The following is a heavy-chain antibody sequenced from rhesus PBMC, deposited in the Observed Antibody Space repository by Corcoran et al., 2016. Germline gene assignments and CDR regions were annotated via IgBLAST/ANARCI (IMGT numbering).Heavy chain of an antibody. J-gene: IGHJ6*01. Sequence: QVQLVQSGAEVKKTGASVKLSCKASGYTFTISYINWVSQAHGQLLEGIRGINPSNGNTGYAQKFQGRVTMTRDTSKSTAYMELSSLRSEDTAVYYCTRDRNYGGLDSWGQGVVVTVSS. CDR3: TRDRNYGGLDS. V-gene: IGHV1S9*01. D-gene: IGHD1-26*01. CDR1: GYTFTISY. CDR2: INPSNGNT.